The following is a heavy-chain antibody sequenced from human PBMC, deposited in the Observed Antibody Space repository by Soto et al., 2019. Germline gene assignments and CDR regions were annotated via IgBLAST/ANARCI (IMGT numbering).Heavy chain of an antibody. D-gene: IGHD6-19*01. CDR3: AKAAPGGWHFFDT. V-gene: IGHV3-30*18. J-gene: IGHJ4*02. CDR2: ISDDGSQK. Sequence: GGSLRLSCAASGFTFRTYGMHWVRQAPGKGLEWVAFISDDGSQKYYGDSVKGRFTISRDNSKNTLSLRMISLRTEDTSVYYCAKAAPGGWHFFDTSGQGTLVTVSS. CDR1: GFTFRTYG.